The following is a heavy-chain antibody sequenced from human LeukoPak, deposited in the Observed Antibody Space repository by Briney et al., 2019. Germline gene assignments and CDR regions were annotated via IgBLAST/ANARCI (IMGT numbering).Heavy chain of an antibody. J-gene: IGHJ4*02. CDR2: IIPIFGTA. Sequence: ASVKVSCKASGGTFSSYAISWVRQAPGQGLEWMGGIIPIFGTANYAQKFQGRVTITADKSTSTAYMELSSLRSEDTAVYYCARDLTLSGSYWGIEYYFDYWGQGTLVTVSS. CDR3: ARDLTLSGSYWGIEYYFDY. V-gene: IGHV1-69*06. CDR1: GGTFSSYA. D-gene: IGHD1-26*01.